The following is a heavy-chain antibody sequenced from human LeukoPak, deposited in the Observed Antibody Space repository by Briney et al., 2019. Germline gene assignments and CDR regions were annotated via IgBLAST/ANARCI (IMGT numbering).Heavy chain of an antibody. Sequence: GGSLRLSCAASGFTVSSDYVSWVRQPPGKGLEWVSVSIGSGGSSDYADSVKGRFSISRDNSKNTLSLQMNSLTAEDTAAYYCAKGGWIPYYFDSWGQGTLVTVSS. CDR3: AKGGWIPYYFDS. D-gene: IGHD6-19*01. J-gene: IGHJ4*02. CDR2: SIGSGGSS. V-gene: IGHV3-53*03. CDR1: GFTVSSDY.